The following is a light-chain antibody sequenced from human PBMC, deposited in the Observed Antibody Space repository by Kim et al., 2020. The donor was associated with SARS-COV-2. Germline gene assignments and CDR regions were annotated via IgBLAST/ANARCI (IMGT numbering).Light chain of an antibody. Sequence: SSELTQDPAVSVALGQTVRITCQGDSLRSYYATWYQQKPGQAPLLVIYGKHHRPSGIPDRFSGSSSGNTASLTITGAQAEDEADYYCNSRASSKNWVFGG. V-gene: IGLV3-19*01. CDR2: GKH. CDR3: NSRASSKNWV. CDR1: SLRSYY. J-gene: IGLJ3*02.